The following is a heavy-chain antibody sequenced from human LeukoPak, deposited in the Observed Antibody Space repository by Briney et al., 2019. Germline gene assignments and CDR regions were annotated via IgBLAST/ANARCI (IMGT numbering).Heavy chain of an antibody. CDR1: GGSISSAC. Sequence: SETLSLTCTVSGGSISSACWSWSRQPPGKGLEWIGSICHSGSTYYNPSLRGRVSISRDTPKNQFPLKLSSVTAADTAVYSCAREVGPVTSHRIDYWGQGSLVTVSS. V-gene: IGHV4-59*04. CDR2: ICHSGST. D-gene: IGHD1-26*01. J-gene: IGHJ4*02. CDR3: AREVGPVTSHRIDY.